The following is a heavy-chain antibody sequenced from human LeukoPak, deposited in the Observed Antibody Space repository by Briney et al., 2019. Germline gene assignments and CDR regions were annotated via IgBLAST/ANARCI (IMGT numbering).Heavy chain of an antibody. J-gene: IGHJ4*02. CDR3: ARTPPSYYFDY. CDR2: IYTSGST. Sequence: SETLSLTCTVSDGSISSYYWSWIRQPAGKGLEWIGRIYTSGSTNYNPPLKSRVTISVDKSKNQFSLKLSSVTAADTAVYYCARTPPSYYFDYWGQGTLVTVSS. D-gene: IGHD2-15*01. V-gene: IGHV4-4*07. CDR1: DGSISSYY.